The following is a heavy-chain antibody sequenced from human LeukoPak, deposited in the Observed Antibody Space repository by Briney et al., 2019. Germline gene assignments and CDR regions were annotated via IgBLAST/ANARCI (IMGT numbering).Heavy chain of an antibody. V-gene: IGHV4-39*01. CDR3: ARHLWDTVPSALHI. CDR2: IYYSGST. J-gene: IGHJ3*02. CDR1: GGSISSSSYY. Sequence: PSETLSLTCTVSGGSISSSSYYWGWIRQPPGKGLESIGNIYYSGSTYYNPSLKSRVAISVDTSKNQFSLKLSSVTAADTAVYYCARHLWDTVPSALHIWGQGTMVTVSS. D-gene: IGHD5-18*01.